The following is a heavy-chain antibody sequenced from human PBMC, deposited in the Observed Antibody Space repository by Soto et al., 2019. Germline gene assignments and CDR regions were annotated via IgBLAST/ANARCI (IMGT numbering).Heavy chain of an antibody. J-gene: IGHJ4*02. CDR2: IYYSGST. V-gene: IGHV4-39*01. CDR3: ARLSTIMEYFDY. D-gene: IGHD5-12*01. CDR1: GGSMTRGSYF. Sequence: LQLQEWGPGLVRPSETLSLTCTVSGGSMTRGSYFWGWIRQPPGKGLEWIGRIYYSGSTYYNPSIKSRVTISVDTSKDQFSLKLSSVTAADTAVYYCARLSTIMEYFDYWGQGSLVAVSS.